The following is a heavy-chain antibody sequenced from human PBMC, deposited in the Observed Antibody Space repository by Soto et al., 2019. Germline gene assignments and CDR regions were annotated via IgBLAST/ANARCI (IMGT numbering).Heavy chain of an antibody. CDR2: IYYSGST. V-gene: IGHV4-61*01. CDR1: GVSVSSGTYY. J-gene: IGHJ6*02. Sequence: SETLSLTCTVSGVSVSSGTYYWSWIRQPPGKRLEWIGYIYYSGSTNYNPSLKSRVNISVDTSKNQFTLKLSSVTAADTAVYYCARGIEGWYQGRYYYGMDVWGQGTTVT. D-gene: IGHD6-19*01. CDR3: ARGIEGWYQGRYYYGMDV.